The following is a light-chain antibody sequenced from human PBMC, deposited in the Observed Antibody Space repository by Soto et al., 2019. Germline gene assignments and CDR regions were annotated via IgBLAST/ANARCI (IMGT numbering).Light chain of an antibody. CDR1: SSNIGGNY. CDR3: AAWDDSLSGPV. CDR2: LND. J-gene: IGLJ2*01. Sequence: QSVLTQLPSASGTPGQRVTISCSGSSSNIGGNYVYWYQQLPGAAPKLLIYLNDQRPSGVPDRFFGSKSGTSASLAISGLRSEDEAEYYCAAWDDSLSGPVFGGGTKVTVL. V-gene: IGLV1-47*02.